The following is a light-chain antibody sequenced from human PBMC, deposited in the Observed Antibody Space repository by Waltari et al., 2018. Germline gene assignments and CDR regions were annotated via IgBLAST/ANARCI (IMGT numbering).Light chain of an antibody. V-gene: IGLV2-8*01. J-gene: IGLJ2*01. Sequence: QSALTQPPSASGSPGQSVTISCTGTSSDIGDSNYVSWYQQHPGKVPKLMIYAVYKRPSGVPERFAGYKSGNTAFLTVSGLQGEDEAEYYCSSFAGTHHVVFGGGTKLTVL. CDR2: AVY. CDR3: SSFAGTHHVV. CDR1: SSDIGDSNY.